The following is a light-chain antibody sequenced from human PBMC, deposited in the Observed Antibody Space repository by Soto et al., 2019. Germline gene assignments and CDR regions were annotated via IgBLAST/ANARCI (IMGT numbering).Light chain of an antibody. V-gene: IGKV1-5*03. CDR3: QQYNSYSQT. J-gene: IGKJ1*01. Sequence: IQMNQSPSTLSASVGDRVTITCQASQTISNWLAWYQQKPGKAPKLLIYKASTLESGVPSRFSGSGSGTEFTLTISSLQPEDFATYYCQQYNSYSQTFGQGTKVDIK. CDR2: KAS. CDR1: QTISNW.